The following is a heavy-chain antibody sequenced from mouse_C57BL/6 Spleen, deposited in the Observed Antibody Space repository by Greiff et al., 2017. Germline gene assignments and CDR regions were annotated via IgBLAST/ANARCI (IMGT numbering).Heavy chain of an antibody. CDR3: AKKRRAMDY. CDR2: IYPSDSET. V-gene: IGHV1-61*01. Sequence: QVQLQQPGAELVRPGSSVKLSCKASGYTFTSYWMDWVKQRPGQGLEWIGNIYPSDSETHYNQKFKDKATLTVDKSSSTAYMQLSSLTSEASAVYYWAKKRRAMDYWGQGATVTVAA. CDR1: GYTFTSYW. J-gene: IGHJ4*01.